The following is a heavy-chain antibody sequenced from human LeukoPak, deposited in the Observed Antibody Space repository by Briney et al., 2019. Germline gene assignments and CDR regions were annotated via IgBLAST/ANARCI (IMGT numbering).Heavy chain of an antibody. D-gene: IGHD5-18*01. J-gene: IGHJ4*02. V-gene: IGHV3-23*01. CDR3: AKLRGYSYGYVPFDY. CDR1: GFTFSNYA. Sequence: GGSLKLSCAASGFTFSNYAMGWVRQAPGKGLEWVSDISGNGGSTYYADSVKGRFTISRDNSKNTMYLQMNSLRAEDTAVYYCAKLRGYSYGYVPFDYWGQGTLVTVSS. CDR2: ISGNGGST.